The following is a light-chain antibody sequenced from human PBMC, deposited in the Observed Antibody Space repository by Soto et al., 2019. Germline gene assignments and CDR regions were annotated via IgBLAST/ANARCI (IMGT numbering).Light chain of an antibody. CDR3: SSYTRSSYYV. Sequence: QSVLTQPASVSGSPGQSITISCTGTRSDVGGYNFVSWYQQHPGKAPKLMIYEVSNRPSGVSNRFSGSKSGNTASLTISGLQAEDEADYYCSSYTRSSYYVFGTGTKVTVL. CDR1: RSDVGGYNF. CDR2: EVS. J-gene: IGLJ1*01. V-gene: IGLV2-14*01.